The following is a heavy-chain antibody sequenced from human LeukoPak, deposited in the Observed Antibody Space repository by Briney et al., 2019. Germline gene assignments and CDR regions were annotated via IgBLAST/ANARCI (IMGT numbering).Heavy chain of an antibody. CDR3: ARVGGRFSNWFDL. V-gene: IGHV1-2*06. CDR2: INPNSGGR. CDR1: GYTFTGYY. J-gene: IGHJ5*02. D-gene: IGHD2-15*01. Sequence: VXXKASGYTFTGYYMHWVRQAPGQGLEWMGRINPNSGGRNYEQKFQGRVTMTRDTSISTEYMEMSRRRSDDTAVYYCARVGGRFSNWFDLWGQGTLVTVSS.